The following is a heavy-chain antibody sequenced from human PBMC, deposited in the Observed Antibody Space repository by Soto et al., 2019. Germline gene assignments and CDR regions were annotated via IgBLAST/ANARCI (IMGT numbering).Heavy chain of an antibody. CDR2: ISWNSGSI. Sequence: GGSLRLSCAASGFTFDDYAMHWVRQAPGKGLEWVSGISWNSGSIGYADSVKGRFTISRHNAKNSLYLQMNSLRAEDTALYYCAKDIEAGSSWYGAFDIWGQGTMVTVSS. CDR3: AKDIEAGSSWYGAFDI. J-gene: IGHJ3*02. D-gene: IGHD6-13*01. CDR1: GFTFDDYA. V-gene: IGHV3-9*01.